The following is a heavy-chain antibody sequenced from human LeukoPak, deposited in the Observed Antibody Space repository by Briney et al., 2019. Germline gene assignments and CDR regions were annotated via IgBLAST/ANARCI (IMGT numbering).Heavy chain of an antibody. CDR3: ARDMAVAGTGLGYDY. D-gene: IGHD6-19*01. V-gene: IGHV3-21*01. CDR2: ISSSSSYI. J-gene: IGHJ4*02. Sequence: GGSLRLSCAASGFTFSSYSMNWVRQAPGKGLEWVSSISSSSSYIYYADSVKGRFTISRDNAKNSLYLQMNSLRAEDTAVYYCARDMAVAGTGLGYDYWGQGTLVTVSS. CDR1: GFTFSSYS.